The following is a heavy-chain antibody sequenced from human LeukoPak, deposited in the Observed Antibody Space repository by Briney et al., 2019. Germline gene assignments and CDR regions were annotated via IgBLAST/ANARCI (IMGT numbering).Heavy chain of an antibody. J-gene: IGHJ4*02. CDR1: GGSFSGYY. V-gene: IGHV4-34*01. CDR3: ARGGYFDWLTFDY. D-gene: IGHD3-9*01. CDR2: INHSGST. Sequence: SEILSLTCAVYGGSFSGYYWSWIRQPPGKGLEWIGEINHSGSTNYNPSLKSRVAISVDTPKNQFSLKLSSVTAADTAVYYCARGGYFDWLTFDYWGQGTLVTVSS.